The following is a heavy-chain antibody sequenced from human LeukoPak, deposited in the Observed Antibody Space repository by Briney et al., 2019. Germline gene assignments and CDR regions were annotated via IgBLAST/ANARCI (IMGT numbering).Heavy chain of an antibody. V-gene: IGHV4-34*01. CDR2: INHSGRT. CDR3: ARNVRLGSGELSFAPFKNWFDP. Sequence: SETLSLTCAVYGGSFSGYYWSWIRQPPGKGLEWIAEINHSGRTNYNPSLKSRVTISVDTSKNQFSLQLNSVTPEDTAVYYCARNVRLGSGELSFAPFKNWFDPWGQGTLVTVSS. CDR1: GGSFSGYY. D-gene: IGHD3-16*02. J-gene: IGHJ5*02.